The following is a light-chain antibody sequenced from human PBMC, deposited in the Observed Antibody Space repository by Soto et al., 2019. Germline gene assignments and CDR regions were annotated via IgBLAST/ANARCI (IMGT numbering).Light chain of an antibody. V-gene: IGKV1-39*02. CDR2: AAS. CDR1: QSISSY. Sequence: ASVGDRVTIPCRASQSISSYLNWYQQKPGKAPKLLIYAASSLQSGVPSRFSGSGSGTDFTLTISSLQPEDFAVYYCQHFGGTTFTFGQGTRLEIK. CDR3: QHFGGTTFT. J-gene: IGKJ5*01.